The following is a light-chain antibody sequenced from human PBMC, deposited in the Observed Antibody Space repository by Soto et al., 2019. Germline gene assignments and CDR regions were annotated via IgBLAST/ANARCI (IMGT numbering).Light chain of an antibody. Sequence: DIQMTQSPSTLSGSVGDRVTITLLASQTISSWLAWYQQKPGKAPKLLIYKASTLKSGVPSRFSGSGSGTEFTLTISSLKPDDFATYYCQQSYSTPITFGKGTRLEIK. J-gene: IGKJ5*01. V-gene: IGKV1-5*03. CDR2: KAS. CDR1: QTISSW. CDR3: QQSYSTPIT.